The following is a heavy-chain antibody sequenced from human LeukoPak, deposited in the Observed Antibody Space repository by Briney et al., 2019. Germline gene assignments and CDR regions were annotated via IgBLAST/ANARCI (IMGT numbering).Heavy chain of an antibody. CDR1: GGSISSSSYY. Sequence: PSETLSLTCTVSGGSISSSSYYWGWIRQPPGKGLEWIGSIYHSGSTYYNPSLKSRVTISVDTSKNQFSLKLSSVTAADTAVYYCARDNDFWSGYSYPLDYWGQGTLVTVSS. J-gene: IGHJ4*02. CDR2: IYHSGST. CDR3: ARDNDFWSGYSYPLDY. V-gene: IGHV4-39*07. D-gene: IGHD3-3*01.